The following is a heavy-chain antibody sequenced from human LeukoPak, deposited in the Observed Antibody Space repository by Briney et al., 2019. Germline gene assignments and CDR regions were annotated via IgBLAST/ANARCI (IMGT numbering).Heavy chain of an antibody. J-gene: IGHJ4*02. Sequence: SETLSLTCAVSGGSISNNNNWWSWVRQPPGTGLEWIGEIYHSGTTNYNPSLKSRVTISVDKSKNQFSLKLSSVTAADTAVYYCARTSYGGNSNYFDYWGQGTLVTVSS. CDR2: IYHSGTT. V-gene: IGHV4-4*02. CDR1: GGSISNNNNW. D-gene: IGHD4-23*01. CDR3: ARTSYGGNSNYFDY.